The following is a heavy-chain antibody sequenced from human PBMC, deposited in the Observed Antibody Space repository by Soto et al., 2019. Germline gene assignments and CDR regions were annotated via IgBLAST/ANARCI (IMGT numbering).Heavy chain of an antibody. D-gene: IGHD5-12*01. CDR2: ISYDGSNK. CDR3: AKVGYSGYEALYYYYGMDV. Sequence: GGSLRLSCAASGFTFSSYGMHWVRQAPGKGLEWVAVISYDGSNKYYADSVKGRFTISRDNSKNTLYLQMNSLRAEDTAVYYCAKVGYSGYEALYYYYGMDVWGQGTTVTVSS. J-gene: IGHJ6*02. V-gene: IGHV3-30*18. CDR1: GFTFSSYG.